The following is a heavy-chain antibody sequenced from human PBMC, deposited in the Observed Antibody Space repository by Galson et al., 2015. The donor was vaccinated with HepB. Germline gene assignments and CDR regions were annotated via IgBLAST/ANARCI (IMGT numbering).Heavy chain of an antibody. D-gene: IGHD3-10*01. CDR1: GGSFSGYY. CDR2: INHSGST. CDR3: ARDTYYNYYGSGSPLDY. J-gene: IGHJ4*02. V-gene: IGHV4-34*01. Sequence: ETLSLTCAVYGGSFSGYYWSWIRQPPGKGLEWIGEINHSGSTNYNPSLKSRVTISVDTSKNQFSLKLSSVTAADTAVYYCARDTYYNYYGSGSPLDYWGQGTLVTVSS.